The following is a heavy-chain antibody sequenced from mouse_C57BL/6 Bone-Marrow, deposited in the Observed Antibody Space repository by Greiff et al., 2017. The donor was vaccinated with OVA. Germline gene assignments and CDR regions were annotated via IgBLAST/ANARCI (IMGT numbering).Heavy chain of an antibody. CDR2: ISPRSGNT. J-gene: IGHJ2*01. CDR1: GYTFTSYG. D-gene: IGHD3-2*02. Sequence: QVQLQQSGAELARPGASVKLSCKASGYTFTSYGISWVKQRTGQGLEWIGEISPRSGNTYYNEQLTGKATLTADKSSSTSYMALRSLTSEDSAVDFCASSSSGSSYYCDYWGQGTTLTVSS. CDR3: ASSSSGSSYYCDY. V-gene: IGHV1-81*01.